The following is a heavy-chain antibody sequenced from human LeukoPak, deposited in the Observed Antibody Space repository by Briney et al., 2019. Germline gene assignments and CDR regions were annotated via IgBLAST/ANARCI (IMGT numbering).Heavy chain of an antibody. CDR2: VYYSGST. CDR1: GGSITSTSSY. V-gene: IGHV4-39*01. J-gene: IGHJ5*02. Sequence: SETLSLTCTVSGGSITSTSSYWGWIRQPPGKGLEWIGSVYYSGSTSYSPSLKSRVTISVDTSRNQFSLKLSSVTAAETAVYFCARNESVVVAGRPNYNWFDPWGQGTLVTVSS. D-gene: IGHD2-15*01. CDR3: ARNESVVVAGRPNYNWFDP.